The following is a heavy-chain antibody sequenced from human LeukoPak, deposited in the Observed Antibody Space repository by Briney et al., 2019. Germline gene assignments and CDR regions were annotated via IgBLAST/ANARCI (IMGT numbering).Heavy chain of an antibody. CDR1: GFTFSRRE. CDR3: ARDLGGFIAAAGYFDY. D-gene: IGHD6-13*01. CDR2: IKQDGSEK. J-gene: IGHJ4*02. V-gene: IGHV3-7*01. Sequence: QPGGSLRLSCSASGFTFSRREMAWVRQAPGKGLEWVANIKQDGSEKYYVDSVKGRFTISRDNAKNSLYLQMNSLRAEDTAVYYCARDLGGFIAAAGYFDYWGQGTLVTVSS.